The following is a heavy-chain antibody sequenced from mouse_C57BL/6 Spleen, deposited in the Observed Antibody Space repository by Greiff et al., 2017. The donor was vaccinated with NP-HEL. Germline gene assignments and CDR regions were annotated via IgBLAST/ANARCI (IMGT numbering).Heavy chain of an antibody. CDR2: INPSSGYT. Sequence: VQLQQSGAELAKPGASVKLSCKASGYTFTSYWMHWVKQRPGQGLEWIGYINPSSGYTKYNQKFKDKATLTADKSSSTAYMQLSSLTYEDSAGDYCARYIFLRYDLEDWGKGTTVTVSS. CDR1: GYTFTSYW. J-gene: IGHJ4*01. D-gene: IGHD1-1*01. V-gene: IGHV1-7*01. CDR3: ARYIFLRYDLED.